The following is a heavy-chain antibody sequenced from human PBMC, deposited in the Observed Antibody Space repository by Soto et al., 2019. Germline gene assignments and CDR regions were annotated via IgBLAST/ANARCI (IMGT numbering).Heavy chain of an antibody. CDR1: GGSFSTGGYY. J-gene: IGHJ4*02. D-gene: IGHD1-1*01. CDR2: IYYSGSS. V-gene: IGHV4-31*03. Sequence: PSETLSLTCTVSGGSFSTGGYYWSWIRQHPGKGLEWIGYIYYSGSSSYNLSLKGRLTISVDTSKNQFSLKLSSVTAADTAVYYCASTRDYFDYWGQGILVTVSS. CDR3: ASTRDYFDY.